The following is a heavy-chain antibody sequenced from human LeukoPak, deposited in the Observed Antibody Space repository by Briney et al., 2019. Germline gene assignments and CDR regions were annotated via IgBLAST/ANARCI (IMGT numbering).Heavy chain of an antibody. Sequence: ASVKVSCXASGYTFTSYYMHWVRQAPGQGLEWMGIINPSGGSTSYAQKFQGRVTMTRDTSTSTVYMELSSLRSEDTAVYYCASQGYYYDSSGYQNWFDPWGQGTLVTVSS. CDR2: INPSGGST. V-gene: IGHV1-46*03. J-gene: IGHJ5*02. CDR1: GYTFTSYY. D-gene: IGHD3-22*01. CDR3: ASQGYYYDSSGYQNWFDP.